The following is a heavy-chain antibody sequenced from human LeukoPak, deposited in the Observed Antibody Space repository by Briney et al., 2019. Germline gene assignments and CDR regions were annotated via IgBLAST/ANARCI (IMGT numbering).Heavy chain of an antibody. D-gene: IGHD6-13*01. CDR1: GFTFSSYW. CDR3: ARDSSSWSYYYYMDV. J-gene: IGHJ6*03. V-gene: IGHV3-7*01. CDR2: IKQDGSEK. Sequence: PGGSLRLSCAASGFTFSSYWMSWVRQAPGKGLEWVANIKQDGSEKYYVDSVKGRFTISRDNAKNSLYLQMNSLRAEDTAVYYCARDSSSWSYYYYMDVWGKGTTVTVSS.